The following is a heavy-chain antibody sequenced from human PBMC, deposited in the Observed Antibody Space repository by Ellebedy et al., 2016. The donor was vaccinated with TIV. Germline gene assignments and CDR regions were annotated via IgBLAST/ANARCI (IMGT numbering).Heavy chain of an antibody. Sequence: GESLKISCAASGFTFRGYWMSWVRQAPGKGLEWVANIKEDGSEAYYVDSVKGRFTISRDNAKNALYLQMRNLRAEDTAVFYCARAGGRHSTGSGFYWGQGTRVTVST. CDR3: ARAGGRHSTGSGFY. D-gene: IGHD2-2*01. V-gene: IGHV3-7*03. J-gene: IGHJ4*02. CDR2: IKEDGSEA. CDR1: GFTFRGYW.